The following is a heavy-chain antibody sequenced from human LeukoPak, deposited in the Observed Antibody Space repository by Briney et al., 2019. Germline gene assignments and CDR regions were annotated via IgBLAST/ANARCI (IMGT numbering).Heavy chain of an antibody. CDR2: IWDDGNNK. Sequence: GGSLRLSCAASGFTFTTYVMHWVRQAPGKGLDWVALIWDDGNNKYYADSVKGRFTISRDNSKNTLYLQMNSLRAEDTAVYYCARDNGEWRLNWFDHWGQGALVTVSS. CDR3: ARDNGEWRLNWFDH. J-gene: IGHJ5*02. D-gene: IGHD2-8*01. V-gene: IGHV3-33*01. CDR1: GFTFTTYV.